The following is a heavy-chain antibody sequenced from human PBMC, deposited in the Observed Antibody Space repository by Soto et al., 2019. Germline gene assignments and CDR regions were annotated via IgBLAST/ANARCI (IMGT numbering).Heavy chain of an antibody. CDR1: GGSISSGGYY. V-gene: IGHV4-31*03. CDR2: IYYSGST. J-gene: IGHJ6*02. Sequence: PSETLSLTCTVSGGSISSGGYYWSWIRQPPGKGLEWIGYIYYSGSTYYNPSLKSRVTISVDTSKNQFSLKLSSVTAADTAVYFCARGIRDYDFWSGPPAGMDVWGQGTTVTVSS. CDR3: ARGIRDYDFWSGPPAGMDV. D-gene: IGHD3-3*01.